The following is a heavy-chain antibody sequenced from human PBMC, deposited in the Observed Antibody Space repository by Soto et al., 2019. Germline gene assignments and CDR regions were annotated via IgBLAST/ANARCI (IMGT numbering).Heavy chain of an antibody. CDR2: ISAYNGNT. V-gene: IGHV1-18*01. J-gene: IGHJ3*02. Sequence: ASVKVSCKASGYTFTSYGISWVRQAPGQGLEWMGWISAYNGNTNYAQKLQGRVTMTTDTSTSTAYMELRSLRSDDTAVYYCARGVTLVRGDTKVPNDAFDIWGQGTMVTVSS. CDR3: ARGVTLVRGDTKVPNDAFDI. D-gene: IGHD3-10*01. CDR1: GYTFTSYG.